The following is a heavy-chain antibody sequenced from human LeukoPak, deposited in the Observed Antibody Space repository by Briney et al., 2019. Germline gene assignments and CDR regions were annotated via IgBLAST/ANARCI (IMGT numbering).Heavy chain of an antibody. D-gene: IGHD1-14*01. CDR2: IIPIFGTA. CDR1: GGTFSSYA. J-gene: IGHJ4*02. CDR3: ARAPDRDDRLDY. Sequence: SVKVSCKASGGTFSSYAISWVRQAPGQELEWMGGIIPIFGTANYAQKFQGRVTITTDESTSTAYMELSSLRSEDTAVYYCARAPDRDDRLDYWGQGTLVTVSS. V-gene: IGHV1-69*05.